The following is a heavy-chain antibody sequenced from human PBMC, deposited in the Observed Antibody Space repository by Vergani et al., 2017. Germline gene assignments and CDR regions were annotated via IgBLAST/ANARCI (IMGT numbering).Heavy chain of an antibody. D-gene: IGHD6-19*01. CDR3: ASAEAGLDAFDI. J-gene: IGHJ3*02. CDR1: GYTFTSYA. Sequence: QVQLVQSGSELKKPGASVKVSCKASGYTFTSYAMNWVRQAPGQGLEWMGWISAYNGNTNYAQKLQGRVTMTTDTSTSTAYMELSSLRSEDTAVYYCASAEAGLDAFDIWGQGTMVTVSS. CDR2: ISAYNGNT. V-gene: IGHV1-18*01.